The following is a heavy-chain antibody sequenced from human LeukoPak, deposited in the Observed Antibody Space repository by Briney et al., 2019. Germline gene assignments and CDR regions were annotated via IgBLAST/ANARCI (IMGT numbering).Heavy chain of an antibody. CDR3: ARHASGWLHYFDY. CDR1: GFTFSSYA. Sequence: PGRSLRLSCAASGFTFSSYAIHWVRQGPGKGLEWVAVISFDGNNKYYADSVKGRFTISRDNSKNTLYLQMNSLRAEDTAVYYCARHASGWLHYFDYWGQGTLVTVSS. J-gene: IGHJ4*02. CDR2: ISFDGNNK. D-gene: IGHD6-19*01. V-gene: IGHV3-30*14.